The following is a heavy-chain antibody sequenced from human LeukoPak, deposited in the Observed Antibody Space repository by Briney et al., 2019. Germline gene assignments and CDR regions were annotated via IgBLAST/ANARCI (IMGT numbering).Heavy chain of an antibody. J-gene: IGHJ4*02. CDR3: ARSVPYGTTWYGRSDC. Sequence: PGGSLRLSCAASGFSFSSYWMHWVRQPPGKGLVWVSQINTDGSSTNYADAVEGRFTISRDNAMNSLYLQMDSLRVEDTAIYYCARSVPYGTTWYGRSDCWGQGTQVTVSS. V-gene: IGHV3-74*01. CDR2: INTDGSST. CDR1: GFSFSSYW. D-gene: IGHD6-13*01.